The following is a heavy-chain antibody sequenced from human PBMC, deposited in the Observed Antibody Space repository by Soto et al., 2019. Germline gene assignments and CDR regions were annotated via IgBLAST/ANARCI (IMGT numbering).Heavy chain of an antibody. CDR3: ERNVVTLYYGGNPWAYLDY. CDR2: INPSGGST. V-gene: IGHV1-46*01. CDR1: GYTFTSYY. Sequence: ASVKVSCKTSGYTFTSYYMHCVRQAPGQGLEWMGIINPSGGSTTYAQKCQGRVTMTRDTSTSTVYMELSSLSSEDTAVYYCERNVVTLYYGGNPWAYLDYWGQGTLVTVSS. J-gene: IGHJ4*02. D-gene: IGHD4-17*01.